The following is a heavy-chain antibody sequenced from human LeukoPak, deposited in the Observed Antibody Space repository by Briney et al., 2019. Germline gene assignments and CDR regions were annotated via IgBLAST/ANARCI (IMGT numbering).Heavy chain of an antibody. CDR1: GFTFSSYA. V-gene: IGHV3-23*01. D-gene: IGHD1-26*01. J-gene: IGHJ4*02. Sequence: GGSLRLSCAASGFTFSSYAMSWVRQAPGKGLEWVSAISGSGGSTYYADSVKGRSTISRDNSKNTLYLQMNSLRAEDTAVYYCAKAGYSGSYSIMYYFDYWGQGTLVTVSS. CDR3: AKAGYSGSYSIMYYFDY. CDR2: ISGSGGST.